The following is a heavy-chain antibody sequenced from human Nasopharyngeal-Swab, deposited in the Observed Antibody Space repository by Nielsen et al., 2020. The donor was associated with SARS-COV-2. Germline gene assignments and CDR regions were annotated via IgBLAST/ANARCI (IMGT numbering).Heavy chain of an antibody. D-gene: IGHD1-26*01. V-gene: IGHV3-23*01. Sequence: GESLKISCAASGFTFRSYAMSWVRQAPGKGLEWVSTIGGSGGSTYYADSVKGRFTISRDNSKNTLYLQMSSLRAEDTAVYYCANRMPTVGATRYYCFDSWGQGTLVTVSS. CDR2: IGGSGGST. CDR3: ANRMPTVGATRYYCFDS. CDR1: GFTFRSYA. J-gene: IGHJ4*02.